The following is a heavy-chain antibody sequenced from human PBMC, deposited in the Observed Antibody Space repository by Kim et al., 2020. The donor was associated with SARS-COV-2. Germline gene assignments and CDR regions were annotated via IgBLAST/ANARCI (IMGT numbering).Heavy chain of an antibody. D-gene: IGHD3-22*01. CDR3: ARDMVETYYYDSSGYDAFDI. Sequence: RVTISVDTSKNQFSLKLSSVTAADTAVYYCARDMVETYYYDSSGYDAFDIWGQGTMVTVSS. V-gene: IGHV4-59*01. J-gene: IGHJ3*02.